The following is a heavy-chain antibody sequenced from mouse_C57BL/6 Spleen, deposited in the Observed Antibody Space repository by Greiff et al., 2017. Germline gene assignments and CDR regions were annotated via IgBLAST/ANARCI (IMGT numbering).Heavy chain of an antibody. D-gene: IGHD1-1*01. Sequence: EVKVVESGGGLVKPGGSLKLSCAASGFTFSDYGMHWVRQAPEKGLEWVAYISSGSSTIYYADTVKGRFTISRDNAKNTLFLQMTSLRSEDTAMYYCARGRLSYGSSHWYFDVWGTGTTVTVSS. V-gene: IGHV5-17*01. CDR3: ARGRLSYGSSHWYFDV. CDR1: GFTFSDYG. CDR2: ISSGSSTI. J-gene: IGHJ1*03.